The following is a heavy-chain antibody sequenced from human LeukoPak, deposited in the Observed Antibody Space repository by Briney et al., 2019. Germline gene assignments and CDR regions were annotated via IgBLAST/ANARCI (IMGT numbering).Heavy chain of an antibody. CDR2: IKEDGSEK. CDR3: TSTRVAAAGAD. V-gene: IGHV3-7*01. Sequence: GGSLRLSCAASGFIFSSYWMSWVRQAPGKGLEWVANIKEDGSEKYYVDSVKGRFTISRDNAKNSLYLQMNSLRAEDTAVYYCTSTRVAAAGADWGQGTLVTVSS. J-gene: IGHJ4*02. CDR1: GFIFSSYW. D-gene: IGHD6-13*01.